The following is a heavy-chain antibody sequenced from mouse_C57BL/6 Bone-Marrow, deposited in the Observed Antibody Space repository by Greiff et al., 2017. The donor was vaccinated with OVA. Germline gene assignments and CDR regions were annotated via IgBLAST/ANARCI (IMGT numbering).Heavy chain of an antibody. V-gene: IGHV1-66*01. J-gene: IGHJ2*01. Sequence: QVQLQQSGPELVKPGASVKISCKASGYSFTSYYIHWVKQRPGQGLEWIGWIYPGGGNTKYNEKFKGKATLTADTSSSTAYMQLSSLTSEDSAVSDCASADEGYYEDFDYWGQGTTLTVSS. CDR3: ASADEGYYEDFDY. CDR2: IYPGGGNT. CDR1: GYSFTSYY. D-gene: IGHD2-3*01.